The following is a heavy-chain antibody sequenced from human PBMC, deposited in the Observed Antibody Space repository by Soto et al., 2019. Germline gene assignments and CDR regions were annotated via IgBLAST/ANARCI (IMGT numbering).Heavy chain of an antibody. CDR2: IYHSGST. J-gene: IGHJ3*02. CDR3: ARDRYDSSGYVIIDAFDI. CDR1: GGSISSSNW. Sequence: PSETLSLTCAVTGGSISSSNWWSWVRQPPGKGLEWNGEIYHSGSTNYNPSLKSQVTISVDKSKNQFSLKLSFVTAADTAVYYCARDRYDSSGYVIIDAFDIWGQGTMVT. D-gene: IGHD3-22*01. V-gene: IGHV4-4*02.